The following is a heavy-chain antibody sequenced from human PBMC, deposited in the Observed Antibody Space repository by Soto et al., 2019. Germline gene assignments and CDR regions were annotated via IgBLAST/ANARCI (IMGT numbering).Heavy chain of an antibody. J-gene: IGHJ4*02. CDR2: ISAGGGSP. Sequence: GGSLRLSCAASGFIFNNYAMSWVRQAPGKGLEWVSFISAGGGSPNYADSVKGRSTISRDNSKNMVYLQMNSLRAEDTAVYYCAKDGAFYDFVTGYYLTGHYFDYWGQGTPVTVSS. CDR1: GFIFNNYA. V-gene: IGHV3-23*01. D-gene: IGHD3-9*01. CDR3: AKDGAFYDFVTGYYLTGHYFDY.